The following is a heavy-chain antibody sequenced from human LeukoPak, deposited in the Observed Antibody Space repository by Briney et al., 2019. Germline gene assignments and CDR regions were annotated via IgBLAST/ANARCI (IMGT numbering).Heavy chain of an antibody. CDR2: IYYSGST. V-gene: IGHV4-59*01. CDR3: ARAGYSSGWFPTPNFDY. Sequence: SETLSLTCTVSGGSISSYYWGWIRQPPGKGLEWIGYIYYSGSTNYNPSLKSRVTISVDTSKNQFSLKLSSVTAADTAVYYCARAGYSSGWFPTPNFDYWGQGTLVTVSS. CDR1: GGSISSYY. J-gene: IGHJ4*02. D-gene: IGHD6-19*01.